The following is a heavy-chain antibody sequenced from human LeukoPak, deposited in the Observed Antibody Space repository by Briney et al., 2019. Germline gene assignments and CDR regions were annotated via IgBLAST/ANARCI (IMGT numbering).Heavy chain of an antibody. J-gene: IGHJ3*02. CDR3: AKDTGSGSPSMHAFDI. Sequence: GRSLRLSCAASGFTFDDYAMHWVRQAPGKGLGWVSGISWNSGSIGYADSVKGRFTISRDNAKNSLSLQMNSLRAEDTALYFCAKDTGSGSPSMHAFDIWGQGTMVTISS. CDR2: ISWNSGSI. D-gene: IGHD3-10*01. CDR1: GFTFDDYA. V-gene: IGHV3-9*01.